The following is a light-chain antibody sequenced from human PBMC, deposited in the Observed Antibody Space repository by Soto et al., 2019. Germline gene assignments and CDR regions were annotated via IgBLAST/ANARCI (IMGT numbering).Light chain of an antibody. CDR1: QGISSY. Sequence: DIQLTQSPSFLSPSIGESVTITCRASQGISSYLAWYQQKPGKAPKLLIYAASTLQSGVPSRFSGSGSGTEFTLTISSLQPEDFATYYCQQLNSYPPTFGQGTKVDIK. V-gene: IGKV1-9*01. CDR2: AAS. J-gene: IGKJ1*01. CDR3: QQLNSYPPT.